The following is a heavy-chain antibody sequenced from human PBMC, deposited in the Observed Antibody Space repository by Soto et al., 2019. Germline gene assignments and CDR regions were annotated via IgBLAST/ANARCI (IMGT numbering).Heavy chain of an antibody. D-gene: IGHD3-3*01. CDR1: GYIFNGYA. CDR3: ARAGTVFGLLGNYYGMDV. Sequence: ASVKVSCKASGYIFNGYAMHWVRQAPGQRLEWMAWINGGNGDTRYSQKFQGRVTITRDTSANTVYMELSSLRSEDTAVYYCARAGTVFGLLGNYYGMDVWGQGTTVTSP. CDR2: INGGNGDT. V-gene: IGHV1-3*01. J-gene: IGHJ6*02.